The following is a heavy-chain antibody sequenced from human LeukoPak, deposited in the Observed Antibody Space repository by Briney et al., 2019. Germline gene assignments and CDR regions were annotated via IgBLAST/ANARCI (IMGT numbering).Heavy chain of an antibody. CDR3: AKHGAYYYHSSGYKGN. CDR1: GFTFSSYA. CDR2: ISGSGGST. V-gene: IGHV3-23*01. D-gene: IGHD3-22*01. J-gene: IGHJ4*02. Sequence: VRSLRLSCAASGFTFSSYAMSWVRQAPGKGLEWVSAISGSGGSTGYADSVKGRFTISRDNSNNTLYPQMNSVRAEDTAVYYCAKHGAYYYHSSGYKGNWGQGTLVSVSS.